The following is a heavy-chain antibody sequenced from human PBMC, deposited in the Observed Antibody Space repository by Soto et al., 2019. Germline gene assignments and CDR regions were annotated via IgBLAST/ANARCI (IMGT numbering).Heavy chain of an antibody. D-gene: IGHD6-13*01. J-gene: IGHJ4*01. V-gene: IGHV3-9*01. Sequence: PGGSLRLSCAASGFTFDDYAMHWVRQAPGKGLEWGSGISLNSGSIGYADSVKGRFTISRDNAKNSLYLQMNSLRAEDTALYYCPKGALASSWHFEYWGHGTLVTVSS. CDR2: ISLNSGSI. CDR3: PKGALASSWHFEY. CDR1: GFTFDDYA.